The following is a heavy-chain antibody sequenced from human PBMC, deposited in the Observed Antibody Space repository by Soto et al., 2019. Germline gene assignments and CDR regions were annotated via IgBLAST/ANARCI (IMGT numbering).Heavy chain of an antibody. Sequence: PGGSLRLSCAASGFTFSSYAMHWVRQAPGKGLEWVAVISYDGSNKYYADSVKGRFTISRDNSKNTLYLQMNSLRAEDTAVYYCARAAREMATIPFDYWGQGTLVTVSS. V-gene: IGHV3-30-3*01. CDR3: ARAAREMATIPFDY. CDR2: ISYDGSNK. J-gene: IGHJ4*02. D-gene: IGHD5-12*01. CDR1: GFTFSSYA.